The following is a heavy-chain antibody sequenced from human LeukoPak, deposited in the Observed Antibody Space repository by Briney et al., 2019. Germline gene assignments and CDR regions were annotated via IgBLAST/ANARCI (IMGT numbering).Heavy chain of an antibody. Sequence: GGSLRLSCAASGINISSYGMHWVRQAPGKGLEWVANIKYDGSEKYYVDSVKGRFTISRDNAKNSLYLQMNSLRAEDTAVYYCARDGSGEWPIGYWGQGTLVTVSS. CDR1: GINISSYG. CDR2: IKYDGSEK. CDR3: ARDGSGEWPIGY. V-gene: IGHV3-7*01. J-gene: IGHJ4*02. D-gene: IGHD3-10*01.